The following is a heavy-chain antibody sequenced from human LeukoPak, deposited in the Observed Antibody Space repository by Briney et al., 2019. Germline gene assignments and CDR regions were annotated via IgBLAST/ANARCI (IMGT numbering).Heavy chain of an antibody. CDR2: ISSNGGST. J-gene: IGHJ4*02. V-gene: IGHV3-64D*06. CDR1: GFTFSSYA. Sequence: GGSLRLSCSASGFTFSSYAMHWVRQAPGKGLEYVSAISSNGGSTYYADSVKGRFTISRDNSKNTLYLQMSSLRAEDTAVYYCARGVYYYDSSGYYILGYWGQGTLVTVSS. D-gene: IGHD3-22*01. CDR3: ARGVYYYDSSGYYILGY.